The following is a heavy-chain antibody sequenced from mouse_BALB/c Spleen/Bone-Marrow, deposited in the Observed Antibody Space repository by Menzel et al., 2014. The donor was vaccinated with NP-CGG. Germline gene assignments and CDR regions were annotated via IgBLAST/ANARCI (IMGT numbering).Heavy chain of an antibody. CDR3: ARRQGYDPYFDV. Sequence: VQLQQSGAELVKPGASVKISCKASGYTFTGYNMDWVKQSHGKSLELIGDINPNYNRTSYNRKFKGKATLTVDKSSSARHIELRSLPSEDPAVYYCARRQGYDPYFDVWGQGTTLTGAS. CDR2: INPNYNRT. J-gene: IGHJ2*01. V-gene: IGHV1-18*01. D-gene: IGHD2-14*01. CDR1: GYTFTGYN.